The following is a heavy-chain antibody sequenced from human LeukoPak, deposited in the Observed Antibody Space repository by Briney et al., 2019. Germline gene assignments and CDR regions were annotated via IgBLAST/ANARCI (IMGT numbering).Heavy chain of an antibody. V-gene: IGHV3-9*01. Sequence: PGRSLRLSCAASGFTFDDYAMHWVRQAPGKGLEWVSGISWNSGSIGYADSVKGRFTISRDNAKNSLYLQMNSLRAEDTALYYCAKGHRYCSSTSCYIGLDAFDIWGQGTMVTVSS. CDR1: GFTFDDYA. J-gene: IGHJ3*02. CDR2: ISWNSGSI. D-gene: IGHD2-2*02. CDR3: AKGHRYCSSTSCYIGLDAFDI.